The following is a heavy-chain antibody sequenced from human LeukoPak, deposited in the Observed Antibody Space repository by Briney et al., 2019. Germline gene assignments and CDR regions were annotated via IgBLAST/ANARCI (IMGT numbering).Heavy chain of an antibody. J-gene: IGHJ3*02. CDR3: ARALYYYDSSGFRNAFDI. CDR2: IIPIFGRA. V-gene: IGHV1-69*01. D-gene: IGHD3-22*01. Sequence: SVKVSCKASGGTFNNYAISWVRQAPGQGLEWMGGIIPIFGRANYAQKFQGRVTITADESTSTAYMELSSLRSEDTAVSYCARALYYYDSSGFRNAFDIWGQGTMVTVSS. CDR1: GGTFNNYA.